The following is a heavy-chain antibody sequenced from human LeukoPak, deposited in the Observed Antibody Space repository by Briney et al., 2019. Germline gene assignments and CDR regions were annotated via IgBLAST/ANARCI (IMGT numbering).Heavy chain of an antibody. J-gene: IGHJ1*01. Sequence: GESLKILCKGFGYRFTSYWIRWVRQIPGKGLELMGSIYPGDSDTRYSPSFQGQVTISADKSISTAYLEWSSLKASDTAMYYCAASIVGATTAHFQHWGQGTLVTVSS. CDR1: GYRFTSYW. V-gene: IGHV5-51*01. CDR2: IYPGDSDT. D-gene: IGHD1-26*01. CDR3: AASIVGATTAHFQH.